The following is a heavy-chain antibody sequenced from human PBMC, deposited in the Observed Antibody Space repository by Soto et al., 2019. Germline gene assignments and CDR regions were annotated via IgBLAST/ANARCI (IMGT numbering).Heavy chain of an antibody. J-gene: IGHJ6*02. CDR1: GFTFSSYD. CDR2: IGTAGDT. CDR3: VKGRGYPLYYGMEV. Sequence: PGGSLRLSCAASGFTFSSYDMHCVRQATGKGLEWVSAIGTAGDTYYPGSVKGRFTISRENAKNSLYLQMNSLRAGDTAVYYCVKGRGYPLYYGMEVWGQGTTVTVSS. V-gene: IGHV3-13*01. D-gene: IGHD3-16*02.